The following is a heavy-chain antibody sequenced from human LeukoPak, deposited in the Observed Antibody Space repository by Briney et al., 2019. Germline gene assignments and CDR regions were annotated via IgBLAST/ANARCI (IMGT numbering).Heavy chain of an antibody. CDR3: ARDYGGNSGWFDP. V-gene: IGHV1-8*01. J-gene: IGHJ5*02. CDR1: GYTLTNYD. D-gene: IGHD4-23*01. CDR2: MKPKSGET. Sequence: ASVKVSCKASGYTLTNYDIDWVRQATGQGLEWVGWMKPKSGETGYSEKFQGRATMTRDTSINTAYMELSSLTSEDTAVYYCARDYGGNSGWFDPWGQGTLVTVPS.